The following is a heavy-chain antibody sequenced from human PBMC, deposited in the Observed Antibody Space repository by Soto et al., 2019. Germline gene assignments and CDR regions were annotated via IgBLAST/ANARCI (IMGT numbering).Heavy chain of an antibody. D-gene: IGHD2-8*01. CDR2: INPNSGGT. CDR1: GETFACRS. J-gene: IGHJ4*02. Sequence: GTPVEATSKDSGETFACRSMQSVRQDPEKGLELMGWINPNSGGTNYAQKFQGWVTMTRDTSISTAYMELSRLRSDDTAVYYCARVGCTNGVCPYYFEYWGQGTLVTVSS. V-gene: IGHV1-2*04. CDR3: ARVGCTNGVCPYYFEY.